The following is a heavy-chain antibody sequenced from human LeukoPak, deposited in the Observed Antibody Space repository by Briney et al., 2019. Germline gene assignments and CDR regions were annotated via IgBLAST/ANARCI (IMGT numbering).Heavy chain of an antibody. Sequence: GGSLRLSCAASGFTFRNYWMSWVRQAPGKGLEWVANIKEDGSEKKYVDSVKSRFTVSRDNVKNALFMQMNSLKVEDTAVYYCVRDYVWESHRQFDYWGQGTMVTVSS. J-gene: IGHJ4*02. D-gene: IGHD3-16*01. V-gene: IGHV3-7*01. CDR3: VRDYVWESHRQFDY. CDR1: GFTFRNYW. CDR2: IKEDGSEK.